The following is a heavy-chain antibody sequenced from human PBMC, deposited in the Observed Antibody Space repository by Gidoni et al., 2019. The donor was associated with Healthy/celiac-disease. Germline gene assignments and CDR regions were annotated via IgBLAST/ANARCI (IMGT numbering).Heavy chain of an antibody. Sequence: EVQLLESGGGLVQLGGSLRLSCAASGFPFSSYAMSCVRQTRGKGLECVSAISGSGGNTYYAESVKRRFTICGDNSKDKLYLQMNGLSAEDTAVYYCAKGYAKWLWGQGTLVTVSS. CDR1: GFPFSSYA. CDR3: AKGYAKWL. V-gene: IGHV3-23*01. D-gene: IGHD3-22*01. CDR2: ISGSGGNT. J-gene: IGHJ4*01.